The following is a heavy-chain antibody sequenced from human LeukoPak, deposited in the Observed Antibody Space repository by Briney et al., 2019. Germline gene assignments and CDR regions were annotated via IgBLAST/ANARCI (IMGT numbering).Heavy chain of an antibody. CDR1: GGSISSYY. V-gene: IGHV4-59*01. D-gene: IGHD1-26*01. CDR2: IYYSGST. CDR3: ARGWELPRGHYYFDY. Sequence: SETLSLTCTVSGGSISSYYWSWIRQPPGKGLEWIGYIYYSGSTNYNPSLKSRVTISVDTSKNQFSLKLSSVTAADTAVYYCARGWELPRGHYYFDYWGQGTLVTVSS. J-gene: IGHJ4*02.